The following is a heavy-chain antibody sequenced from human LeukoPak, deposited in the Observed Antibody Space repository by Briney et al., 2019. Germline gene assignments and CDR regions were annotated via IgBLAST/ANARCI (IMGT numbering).Heavy chain of an antibody. Sequence: GGSLRLSCAASGFTLRNYWIHWVRQAPGKGLVWVSRIDSDGSTRNYADPVKGRFTISRDNAKNTVYLQMNSLSVEDTAVYYCARDLRDYDYWGQGTLVTVSS. CDR2: IDSDGSTR. V-gene: IGHV3-74*01. D-gene: IGHD5-12*01. J-gene: IGHJ4*02. CDR3: ARDLRDYDY. CDR1: GFTLRNYW.